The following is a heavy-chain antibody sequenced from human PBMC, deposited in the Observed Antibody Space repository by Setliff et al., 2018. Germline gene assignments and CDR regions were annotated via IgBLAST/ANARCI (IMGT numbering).Heavy chain of an antibody. J-gene: IGHJ6*03. Sequence: PSETLSLTCTVSGGSISSGSYYWSWIRQPAGKGLDWIGRIDTSGGTNHSPYLKSRVTISVDTSKTQFSLKLSSVTAADTAVYYCARANKKLDYYYYYYMDVWGKGTTVTVSS. CDR3: ARANKKLDYYYYYYMDV. CDR1: GGSISSGSYY. D-gene: IGHD1-1*01. V-gene: IGHV4-61*02. CDR2: IDTSGGT.